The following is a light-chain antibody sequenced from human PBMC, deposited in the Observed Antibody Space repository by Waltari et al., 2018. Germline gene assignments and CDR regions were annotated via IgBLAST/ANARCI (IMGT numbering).Light chain of an antibody. CDR1: QSALYSSANKSY. V-gene: IGKV4-1*01. CDR3: QQYYSTPLT. J-gene: IGKJ4*01. Sequence: DIVMTQSPDSLAVSLGERATINCKSSQSALYSSANKSYLNWYQQKPGQPPKLLIYWASTRESGVPDRISGAGSGTEFTLTISSLQSEDVAVYYCQQYYSTPLTFGGGTKVEIK. CDR2: WAS.